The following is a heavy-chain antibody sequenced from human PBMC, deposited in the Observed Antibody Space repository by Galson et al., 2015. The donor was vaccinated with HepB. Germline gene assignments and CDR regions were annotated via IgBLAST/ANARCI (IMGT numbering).Heavy chain of an antibody. Sequence: SVKVSCKASGYTFSTYVINWVRQAPGQGLEWMGRINTNTGSPKYAQGSTGRFVLSLDTSVSTAFLQITSLEAEDTAVYYCARERDSSSVPYYYHMDVWGKGTTVTVSS. CDR1: GYTFSTYV. CDR2: INTNTGSP. V-gene: IGHV7-4-1*02. CDR3: ARERDSSSVPYYYHMDV. J-gene: IGHJ6*03. D-gene: IGHD6-6*01.